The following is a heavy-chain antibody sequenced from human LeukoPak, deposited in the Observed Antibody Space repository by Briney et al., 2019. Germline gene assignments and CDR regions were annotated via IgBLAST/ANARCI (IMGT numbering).Heavy chain of an antibody. CDR3: ARGCGIFDFWSGYYTAPRFDP. CDR2: INHSGST. CDR1: GGSISSYY. J-gene: IGHJ5*02. D-gene: IGHD3-3*01. Sequence: SETLSLTCTVSGGSISSYYWSWIRQPPGKGLEWIGEINHSGSTNYNPSLKSRVTISVDTSKNQFSLKLSSVTAADTAVYYCARGCGIFDFWSGYYTAPRFDPWGQGTLVTVSS. V-gene: IGHV4-34*01.